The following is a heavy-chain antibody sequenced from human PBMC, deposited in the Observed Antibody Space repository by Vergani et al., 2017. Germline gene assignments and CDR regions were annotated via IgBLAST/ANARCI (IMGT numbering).Heavy chain of an antibody. D-gene: IGHD5-18*01. CDR1: GFTFDDYA. CDR3: AKGRTRVSVDTTYFDY. CDR2: ISWDGGST. Sequence: EVHLEESGGGLVQPGGSLRLSCAASGFTFDDYAMHWVRQAPGKGLEWVSLISWDGGSTYYADSVKGRFTISRDNSKNSLYLQMNSLRAEDTALYYCAKGRTRVSVDTTYFDYWGQGTLVTVSS. V-gene: IGHV3-43D*04. J-gene: IGHJ4*02.